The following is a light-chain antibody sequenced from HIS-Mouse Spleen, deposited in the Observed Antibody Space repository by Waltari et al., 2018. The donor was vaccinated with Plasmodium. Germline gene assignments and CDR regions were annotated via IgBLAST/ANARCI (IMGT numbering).Light chain of an antibody. J-gene: IGKJ3*01. V-gene: IGKV1-33*01. CDR1: QDISNY. Sequence: DIQMTQSPSSLSASVGDRVTITCQANQDISNYLKWYQQKPGKAPKILIYYASNLETGVPSRCSGSGSGTDFTFTISSLETEDIATYYCQKYDNLRAAFTCGTGTKVDIK. CDR3: QKYDNLRAAFT. CDR2: YAS.